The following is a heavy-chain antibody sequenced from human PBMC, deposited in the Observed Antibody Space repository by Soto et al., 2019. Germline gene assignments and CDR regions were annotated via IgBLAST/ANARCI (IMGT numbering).Heavy chain of an antibody. CDR3: ATDHGAHAFDV. J-gene: IGHJ3*01. CDR2: INGDGSST. V-gene: IGHV3-74*01. Sequence: EVQLVESGGGLVQPGGSLRLSFAASGFTFSNYWMHWVRQAPGKGLLWVSHINGDGSSTNYADSVKGRFTISRDNAKNTLYLQMNSLRAEDTAVYYCATDHGAHAFDVWGQGTMVTV. CDR1: GFTFSNYW.